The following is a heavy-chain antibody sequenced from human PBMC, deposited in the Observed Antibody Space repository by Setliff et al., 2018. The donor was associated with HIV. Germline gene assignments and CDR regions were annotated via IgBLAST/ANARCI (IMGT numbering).Heavy chain of an antibody. V-gene: IGHV4-59*01. Sequence: SETLSLTCKVSGAPISSYYWNWIRQPPGKGLEWIGYIYNSGYSNSKPSLKGRVTISLDTSKNQFSLKLSSVTAADTAVYYCARGDGYRANDAYYDTGMDVWGQGITVTVS. CDR3: ARGDGYRANDAYYDTGMDV. D-gene: IGHD5-12*01. CDR2: IYNSGYS. CDR1: GAPISSYY. J-gene: IGHJ6*02.